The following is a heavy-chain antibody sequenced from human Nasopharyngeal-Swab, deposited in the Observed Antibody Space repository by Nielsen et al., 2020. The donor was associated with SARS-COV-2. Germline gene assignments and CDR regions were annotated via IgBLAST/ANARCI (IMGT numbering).Heavy chain of an antibody. CDR2: ISSSGSTI. CDR3: ARASRFGGRMDV. D-gene: IGHD3-10*01. V-gene: IGHV3-11*01. Sequence: WIRQPPGKGLEWVSYISSSGSTIYYADSVKGRFTISRDNAKNSLYLQMSSLRAEDTAVYYCARASRFGGRMDVWGKGTTVTVSS. J-gene: IGHJ6*04.